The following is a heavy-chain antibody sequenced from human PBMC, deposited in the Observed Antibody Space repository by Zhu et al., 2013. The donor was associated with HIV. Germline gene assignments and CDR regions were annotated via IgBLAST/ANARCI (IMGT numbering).Heavy chain of an antibody. J-gene: IGHJ5*02. CDR3: ARDYIAARPGWFDP. D-gene: IGHD6-6*01. Sequence: QVLLVQSGAEVKKPGASVKVSCKASGYTFTNFYIHWVRQAPGHGLEWMGIFNPSGGSTSYAQKFQGRVTMTTDTSTSTAYMELRSLTSDDTAVYYCARDYIAARPGWFDPWGQGTLVHRLL. CDR2: FNPSGGST. V-gene: IGHV1-46*01. CDR1: GYTFTNFY.